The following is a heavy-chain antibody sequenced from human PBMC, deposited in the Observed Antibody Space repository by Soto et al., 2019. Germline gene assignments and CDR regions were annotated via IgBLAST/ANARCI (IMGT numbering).Heavy chain of an antibody. CDR2: IWYDGSNK. D-gene: IGHD1-1*01. J-gene: IGHJ5*02. CDR1: GFTFSSYG. V-gene: IGHV3-33*01. CDR3: ARVHGTTNWFDP. Sequence: QVQLVESGGGVVQPGRSLRLSCAASGFTFSSYGMHWVRQAPVKGLEWVAVIWYDGSNKYYADSVKGRFTISRDNSKNTLYLQMNSLRAEDTAVYYCARVHGTTNWFDPWGQGTLVTVSS.